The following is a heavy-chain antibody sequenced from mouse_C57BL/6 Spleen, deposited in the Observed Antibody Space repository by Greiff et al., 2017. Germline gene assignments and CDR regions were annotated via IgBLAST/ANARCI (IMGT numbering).Heavy chain of an antibody. D-gene: IGHD1-1*01. V-gene: IGHV1-82*01. J-gene: IGHJ2*01. CDR3: ATPITTVVAPDY. Sequence: VQLQQSGPELVKPGASVKISCKASGYAFSSSWMNWVKQRPGKGLEWIGRIYPGDGDTNYNGKFKGKATLTADKSSITAYMQLSSLTSEDSAVYFCATPITTVVAPDYWGQGTTLTVSS. CDR1: GYAFSSSW. CDR2: IYPGDGDT.